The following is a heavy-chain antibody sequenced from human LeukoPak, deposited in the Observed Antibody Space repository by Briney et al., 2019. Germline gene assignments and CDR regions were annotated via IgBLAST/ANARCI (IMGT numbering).Heavy chain of an antibody. CDR3: ASVATVTTGWVYYYGMDV. D-gene: IGHD4-17*01. V-gene: IGHV4-59*08. J-gene: IGHJ6*02. CDR2: IYYSGST. CDR1: GGSISSYY. Sequence: SETLSLTCTVSGGSISSYYWSWIRQPPGKGLEWIGYIYYSGSTNYNPSLKSRVTISVDTSKNQFSLKLSSVTAADTAVYYCASVATVTTGWVYYYGMDVWGQGTTVTVSS.